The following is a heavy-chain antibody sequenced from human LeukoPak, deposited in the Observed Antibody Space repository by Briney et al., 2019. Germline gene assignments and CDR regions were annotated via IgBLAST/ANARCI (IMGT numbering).Heavy chain of an antibody. CDR1: GFTFSSYS. CDR2: ISSSSTI. V-gene: IGHV3-48*01. Sequence: GGSLRLSCAASGFTFSSYSMNWVRQAPGKGLEWVSYISSSSTIYYADSVKGRFTISRDNAKNSLYLQMNSLRAEDTAVYYCARGTSFGFDPWGQGTLVTVSS. D-gene: IGHD2-2*01. CDR3: ARGTSFGFDP. J-gene: IGHJ5*02.